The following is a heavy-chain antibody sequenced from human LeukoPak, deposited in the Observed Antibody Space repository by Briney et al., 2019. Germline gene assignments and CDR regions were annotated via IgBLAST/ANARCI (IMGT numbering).Heavy chain of an antibody. CDR1: GFTFSNAW. CDR2: IKSKTDGGAT. CDR3: TTASRGSLSYYYYGMDV. J-gene: IGHJ6*02. V-gene: IGHV3-15*01. Sequence: GGSLRLSCAASGFTFSNAWMSWVRQAPGKGLEWVGRIKSKTDGGATEYAAPVKGRLTISRDDSKNTLFLQMNSLKTEDTAVYYCTTASRGSLSYYYYGMDVWGQGTTVTVSS. D-gene: IGHD5-12*01.